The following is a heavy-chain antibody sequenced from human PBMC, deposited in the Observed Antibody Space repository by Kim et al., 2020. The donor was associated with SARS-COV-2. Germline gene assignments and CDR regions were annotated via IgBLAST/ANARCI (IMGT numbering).Heavy chain of an antibody. CDR3: ARSPPAAASYYYYYYGMDV. J-gene: IGHJ6*02. V-gene: IGHV5-51*01. D-gene: IGHD6-13*01. CDR2: IYPGDSDT. Sequence: GESLKISCKGSGYSFTSYWIGWVRQMPGKGLEWMGIIYPGDSDTRYSPSFQGQVTISADKSISTAYLQWSSLKASDTAMYYCARSPPAAASYYYYYYGMDVWGQGTTVTVSS. CDR1: GYSFTSYW.